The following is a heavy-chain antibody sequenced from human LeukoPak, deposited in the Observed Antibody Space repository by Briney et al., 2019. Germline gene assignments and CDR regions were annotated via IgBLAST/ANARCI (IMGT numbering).Heavy chain of an antibody. V-gene: IGHV3-43*02. D-gene: IGHD1-20*01. CDR1: GFTFDDYA. J-gene: IGHJ4*02. CDR3: AMITGTADY. Sequence: GGSLRLSCAASGFTFDDYAMHGVRQAPGKGLAWVSLISGVGSSTYYADSVKSRFTISRDNSKNSLYLQINSLRTEDTALYYCAMITGTADYWGQGTLVTVSS. CDR2: ISGVGSST.